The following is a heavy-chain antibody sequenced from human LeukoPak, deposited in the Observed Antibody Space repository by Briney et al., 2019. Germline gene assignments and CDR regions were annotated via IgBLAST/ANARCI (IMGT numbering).Heavy chain of an antibody. CDR1: RYTFTAYH. Sequence: ASVKVSCKTSRYTFTAYHVHSVRQAPGHGLERLGWFNANSSDTKYAQKFQGRVTMTKDTSIGTDYMQLTSLISDDTAIYYCARDPYDGNYYFYYWGKGTLVTAAS. CDR3: ARDPYDGNYYFYY. CDR2: FNANSSDT. D-gene: IGHD3-3*01. V-gene: IGHV1-2*02. J-gene: IGHJ4*02.